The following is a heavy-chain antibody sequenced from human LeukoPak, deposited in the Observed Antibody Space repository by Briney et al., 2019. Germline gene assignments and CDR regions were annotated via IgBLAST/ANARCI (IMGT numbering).Heavy chain of an antibody. J-gene: IGHJ4*02. CDR3: AKDVTLGYRDY. CDR1: RFTFSIYA. CDR2: ISGSGGST. Sequence: GGSLRLSCAASRFTFSIYAMSWVRQAPGKGLEWVSAISGSGGSTYYADSVKGRFTISRDNSKNTLYLQMNSLRAEDTAVYYCAKDVTLGYRDYWGQGTLVTVSS. D-gene: IGHD2-15*01. V-gene: IGHV3-23*01.